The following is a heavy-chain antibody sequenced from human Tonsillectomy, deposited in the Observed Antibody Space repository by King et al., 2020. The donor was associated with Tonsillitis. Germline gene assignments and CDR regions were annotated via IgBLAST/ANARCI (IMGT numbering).Heavy chain of an antibody. CDR2: ISYDGSEK. CDR3: ARDLMSGDWNDPLGYFDY. V-gene: IGHV3-30*04. J-gene: IGHJ4*02. D-gene: IGHD1-1*01. CDR1: GFTFSNYA. Sequence: VQLVESGGGVVQPGRSLRLSCAASGFTFSNYAMHWVRQAPGKGLGWVAIISYDGSEKYYADSVKGRFTISRDNSKNKMYVQMNSLRAEDTAVYYCARDLMSGDWNDPLGYFDYWGQGTLVTVSS.